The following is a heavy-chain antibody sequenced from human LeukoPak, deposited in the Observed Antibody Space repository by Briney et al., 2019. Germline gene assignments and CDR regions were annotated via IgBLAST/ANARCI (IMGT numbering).Heavy chain of an antibody. CDR2: IKPNSGAT. J-gene: IGHJ5*02. CDR1: GYSFSGYY. CDR3: ARVVYSYRHNWFDP. Sequence: ASVKVSCKASGYSFSGYYLHWVRQAPGQGLEWMGRIKPNSGATDYAQKFQDSVTMTRDTSTGTAYMEVSRLRSDDTAVYYCARVVYSYRHNWFDPWGQGTLVTVSS. V-gene: IGHV1-2*06. D-gene: IGHD5-18*01.